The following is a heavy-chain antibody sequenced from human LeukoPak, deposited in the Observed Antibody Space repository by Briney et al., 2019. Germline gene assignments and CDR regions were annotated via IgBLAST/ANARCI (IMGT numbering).Heavy chain of an antibody. D-gene: IGHD6-6*01. Sequence: GASVTVSCTASGGTFSSYAISWVRQAPGQGLEWMGWISTYNDDRKYSPKFQGTVTITTDTSASTAYLELSSLRSEDTAVYYCARDRSSFSYAFDIWGQGTMVTVSS. V-gene: IGHV1-18*01. CDR2: ISTYNDDR. CDR1: GGTFSSYA. J-gene: IGHJ3*02. CDR3: ARDRSSFSYAFDI.